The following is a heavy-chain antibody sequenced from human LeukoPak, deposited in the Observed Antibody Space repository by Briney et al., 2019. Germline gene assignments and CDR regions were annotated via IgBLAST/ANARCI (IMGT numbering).Heavy chain of an antibody. CDR3: ARDRGYYDSSVVSQFDY. J-gene: IGHJ4*02. V-gene: IGHV3-21*01. CDR2: ISSSSSYI. CDR1: GFTFSSYS. D-gene: IGHD3-22*01. Sequence: PGGSLRLSCAASGFTFSSYSMNWVLQAPGKGLEWVSSISSSSSYIYYAGSVKGRFTISRDNAKNSLYLQMNSLRAEDTAVYYCARDRGYYDSSVVSQFDYWGQGTLVTVSS.